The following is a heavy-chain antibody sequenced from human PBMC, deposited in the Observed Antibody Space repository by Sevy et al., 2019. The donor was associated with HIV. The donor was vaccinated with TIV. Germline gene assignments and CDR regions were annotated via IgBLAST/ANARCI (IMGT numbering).Heavy chain of an antibody. Sequence: GGSLRLSCAASGFTFSSYGMHWVRQAPGKGLEWVAVIWYGGSNKYYADSVKGRFTISRDNSKNTLYLQMNSLRAEDTAVYYCARNFEDIVATWDYWGQGTLVTVSS. CDR1: GFTFSSYG. J-gene: IGHJ4*02. CDR3: ARNFEDIVATWDY. D-gene: IGHD5-12*01. V-gene: IGHV3-33*01. CDR2: IWYGGSNK.